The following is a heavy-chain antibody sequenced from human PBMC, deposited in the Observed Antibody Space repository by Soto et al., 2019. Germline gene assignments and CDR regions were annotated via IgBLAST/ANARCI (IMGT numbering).Heavy chain of an antibody. D-gene: IGHD1-7*01. CDR2: IYPGDSDT. CDR3: ARLGGTTLGYYYYMDV. J-gene: IGHJ6*03. Sequence: PGESLKISCKGSGYSFTSYWIGWVRQMPGKGLEWTGIIYPGDSDTRYSPSFQGQVTISADKSISTAYLQWSSLKASDTAMYYCARLGGTTLGYYYYMDVWGKGTTVTVSS. CDR1: GYSFTSYW. V-gene: IGHV5-51*01.